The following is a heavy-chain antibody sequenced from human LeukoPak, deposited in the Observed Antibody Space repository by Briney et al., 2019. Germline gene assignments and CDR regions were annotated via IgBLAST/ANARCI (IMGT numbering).Heavy chain of an antibody. CDR2: IYSGGST. CDR1: GFTFSSNY. J-gene: IGHJ4*02. Sequence: GGSLRLSCAASGFTFSSNYMSWVRQAPGKGLEWVSVIYSGGSTYYADSVKGRFTISRDNSKNTLYLQMNSLRAEDTAVYYCARSGYDSSGYYFEDYWGQGTLVTVSS. CDR3: ARSGYDSSGYYFEDY. V-gene: IGHV3-53*01. D-gene: IGHD3-22*01.